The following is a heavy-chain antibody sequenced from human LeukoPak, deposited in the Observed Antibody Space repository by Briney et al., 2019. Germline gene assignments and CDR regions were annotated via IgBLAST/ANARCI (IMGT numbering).Heavy chain of an antibody. J-gene: IGHJ6*03. CDR2: IYHSGST. D-gene: IGHD4-11*01. Sequence: SGTLSLTCAVSGGSISSSNWWSWVRQPPGKGLEWIGEIYHSGSTNYNPSLKSRVTISVDKSKNQFSLKLSSVTAADTAVYYCARDLTTVTTNYYYYYMDVWGKGTTVTVSS. CDR1: GGSISSSNW. V-gene: IGHV4-4*02. CDR3: ARDLTTVTTNYYYYYMDV.